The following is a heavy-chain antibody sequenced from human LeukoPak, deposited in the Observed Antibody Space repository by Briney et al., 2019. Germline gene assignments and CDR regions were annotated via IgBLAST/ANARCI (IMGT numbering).Heavy chain of an antibody. CDR3: ARDSDSSGWYPYYFDY. D-gene: IGHD6-19*01. CDR1: GGTFSSYA. J-gene: IGHJ4*02. Sequence: ASVKFSCKASGGTFSSYAISWVRQAPGQGLEWMGRIIPILGIANYAQKFQGRVTITADKSTSTAYMELSSLRSEDTAVYYCARDSDSSGWYPYYFDYWGQGTLVTVSS. CDR2: IIPILGIA. V-gene: IGHV1-69*04.